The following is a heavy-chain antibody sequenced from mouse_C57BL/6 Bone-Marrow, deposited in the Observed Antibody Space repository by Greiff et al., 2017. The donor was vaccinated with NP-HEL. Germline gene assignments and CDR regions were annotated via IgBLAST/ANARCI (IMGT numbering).Heavy chain of an antibody. Sequence: VKLVESGAELARPGASVKLSCKASGYTFTSYGISWVKQRTGQGLEWIGEIYPRSGNTYYNEKFKGKATLTADKSSSTAYMELRSLTSEDSAVYFCAREARTTHYGSNDYWGQGTTLTVSS. CDR1: GYTFTSYG. CDR2: IYPRSGNT. D-gene: IGHD1-1*01. J-gene: IGHJ2*01. V-gene: IGHV1-81*01. CDR3: AREARTTHYGSNDY.